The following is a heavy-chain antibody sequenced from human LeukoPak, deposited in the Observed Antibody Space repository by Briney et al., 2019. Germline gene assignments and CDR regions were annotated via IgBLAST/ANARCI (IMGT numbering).Heavy chain of an antibody. CDR3: ARVEITIFGVVIPGAFDY. V-gene: IGHV4-59*01. D-gene: IGHD3-3*01. CDR2: IYYSGST. CDR1: GGSFSGYY. J-gene: IGHJ4*02. Sequence: SETLSLTCAVYGGSFSGYYWSWIRQPPGKGLEWIGYIYYSGSTNYNPSLKSRVTISVDTSKSQFSLKLSSVTAADTAVYYCARVEITIFGVVIPGAFDYWGQGTLVTASS.